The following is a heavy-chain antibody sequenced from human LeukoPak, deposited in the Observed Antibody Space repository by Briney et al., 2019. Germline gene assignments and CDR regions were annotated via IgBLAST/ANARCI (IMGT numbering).Heavy chain of an antibody. J-gene: IGHJ4*02. CDR2: IYTSGNT. Sequence: SETLSLTCTVSGGYISGYYRSWIRQPAGKGLEWIGRIYTSGNTYYNPSLKSRVTMSLDTSKNQFSLKLRSVTAADTAVYYCATTPALAVAGTLDPKEWGQGTLVTVSS. V-gene: IGHV4-4*07. CDR3: ATTPALAVAGTLDPKE. CDR1: GGYISGYY. D-gene: IGHD6-19*01.